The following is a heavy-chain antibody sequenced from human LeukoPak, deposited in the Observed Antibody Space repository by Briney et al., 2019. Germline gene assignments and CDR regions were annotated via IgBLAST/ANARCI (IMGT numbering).Heavy chain of an antibody. D-gene: IGHD6-19*01. V-gene: IGHV3-23*01. CDR2: ISGSGYTT. CDR3: AKEAASGWTSVYFDC. J-gene: IGHJ4*02. Sequence: GGSLRLSCAASGLTFTTYAMTWVRQAPGKGLKWVSVISGSGYTTFYADSVKGRVTISRDNSKNTLYLQMNSLRAEDTALYYCAKEAASGWTSVYFDCWGQGSLVTVSS. CDR1: GLTFTTYA.